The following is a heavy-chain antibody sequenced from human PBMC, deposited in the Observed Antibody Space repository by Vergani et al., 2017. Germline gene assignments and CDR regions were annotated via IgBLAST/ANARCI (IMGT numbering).Heavy chain of an antibody. CDR3: ARGGHYGYPYFDY. D-gene: IGHD5-18*01. CDR1: GWSFSGYY. Sequence: QVQLQQWGAGLLKPSETLSLTCAVSGWSFSGYYWSWIRQPPGKGLEWVGEINHSGSTNYNPSLKRRVTISVDTSKNPFSLKLSSVTAADTAVYYCARGGHYGYPYFDYGGQGSLVTLSS. CDR2: INHSGST. J-gene: IGHJ4*02. V-gene: IGHV4-34*01.